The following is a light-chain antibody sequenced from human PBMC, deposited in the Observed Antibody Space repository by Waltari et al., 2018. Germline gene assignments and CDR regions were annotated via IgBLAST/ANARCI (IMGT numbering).Light chain of an antibody. V-gene: IGKV1-27*01. CDR1: QGISNY. J-gene: IGKJ1*01. CDR2: AAP. CDR3: QNNNSAPPT. Sequence: DXQMSQAASAVSASVGGGVTITCRASQGISNYLAWYQKKPAKVPKLLIYAAPALQSXVPSRFSGCGTGTDFTLXISNLRPEDVATYYXQNNNSAPPTFXQGTKVQ.